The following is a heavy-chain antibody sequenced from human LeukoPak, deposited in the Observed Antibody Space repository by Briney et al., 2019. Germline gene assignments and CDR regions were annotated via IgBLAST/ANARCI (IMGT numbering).Heavy chain of an antibody. Sequence: WGSLRLSCAASGFTFSSYAMHWVRQAPGKGLEWVAVISYDGSNKYYADSVKGRFTISRDNSKNTLYLQMNSLRAEDTAVYYCAKGRGVLMTYDYWGQGTLVTVSS. CDR1: GFTFSSYA. J-gene: IGHJ4*02. V-gene: IGHV3-30-3*01. CDR3: AKGRGVLMTYDY. CDR2: ISYDGSNK. D-gene: IGHD2-8*01.